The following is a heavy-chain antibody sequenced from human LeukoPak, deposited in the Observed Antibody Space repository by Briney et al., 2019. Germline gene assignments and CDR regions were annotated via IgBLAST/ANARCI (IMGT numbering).Heavy chain of an antibody. CDR3: ARAYSSGYYHEY. CDR2: INHSGST. J-gene: IGHJ4*02. Sequence: SETLSLTCAVYGGSFSGYYWSWIRQPPGKGLEWIGEINHSGSTNYSPSLKSRVTISIDTSKNKFSLRLSSVTAADTAVYFCARAYSSGYYHEYWGQGTLVTVSS. V-gene: IGHV4-34*01. D-gene: IGHD3-22*01. CDR1: GGSFSGYY.